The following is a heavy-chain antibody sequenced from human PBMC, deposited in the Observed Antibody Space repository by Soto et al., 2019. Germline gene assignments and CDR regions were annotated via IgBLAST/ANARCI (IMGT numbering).Heavy chain of an antibody. D-gene: IGHD3-22*01. Sequence: QVQLQESGPGLVKPSQTLSLTCTVTGGSISSGGYYWSWIRQHPGKGLEWIGYIYYSGSTYYNPSLKSRVTISVDTSKNQFSLKLSSVTAADTAVYYCARYGTYYYDSSGLGWFDPWGQGTLVTVSS. CDR1: GGSISSGGYY. V-gene: IGHV4-31*03. CDR2: IYYSGST. J-gene: IGHJ5*02. CDR3: ARYGTYYYDSSGLGWFDP.